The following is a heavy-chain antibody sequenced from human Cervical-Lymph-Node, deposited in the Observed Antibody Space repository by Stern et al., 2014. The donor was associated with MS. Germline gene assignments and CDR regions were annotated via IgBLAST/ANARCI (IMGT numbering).Heavy chain of an antibody. J-gene: IGHJ4*02. CDR3: ARARRDGNSPYYFDY. Sequence: EVQLVESGGGLVQPGESLRLSCVASGFTFTTYAMHWVRQAPGKGLEFVSSIKSTGTTTYYANSVEGRFTISRDDSKNTLYLQMGSLRPEDMGVYYCARARRDGNSPYYFDYWGRGTLVTVSS. CDR1: GFTFTTYA. D-gene: IGHD5-24*01. V-gene: IGHV3-64*01. CDR2: IKSTGTTT.